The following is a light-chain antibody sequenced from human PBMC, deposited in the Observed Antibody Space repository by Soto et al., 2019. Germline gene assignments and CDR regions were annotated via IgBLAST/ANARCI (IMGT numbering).Light chain of an antibody. V-gene: IGLV2-14*01. CDR2: DVI. J-gene: IGLJ1*01. Sequence: QSALTQPASVSGSPGQSVTISCTGTGSDVGGYSFVSWYQQHPGKAPKLMIYDVIKRPSGVSDRFSASKSGNTASLTISGLQPEDEADYYCSSSTRSSTYVFGTGTKLTVL. CDR3: SSSTRSSTYV. CDR1: GSDVGGYSF.